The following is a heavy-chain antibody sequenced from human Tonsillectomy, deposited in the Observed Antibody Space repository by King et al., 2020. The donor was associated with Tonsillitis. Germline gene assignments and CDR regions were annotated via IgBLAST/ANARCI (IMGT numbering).Heavy chain of an antibody. V-gene: IGHV3-53*01. J-gene: IGHJ4*02. CDR3: ARGRGVDYGGPAPSYYFDY. CDR2: IYSGGST. Sequence: VQLVESGGGLIQPGGSLRLSCAASGFTVSSNYMSWVRQAPGKGLEWVSVIYSGGSTYYADSVKGRFTISRDNSKNTLYLQMNSLRAEDKAVYYCARGRGVDYGGPAPSYYFDYWGQGTLVTVSS. D-gene: IGHD4-23*01. CDR1: GFTVSSNY.